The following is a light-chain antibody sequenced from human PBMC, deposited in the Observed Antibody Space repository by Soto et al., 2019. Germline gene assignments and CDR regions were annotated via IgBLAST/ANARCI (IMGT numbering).Light chain of an antibody. Sequence: DIQMTQSPSTLSASVGDRVTITCRASQSIGRWLAWYQQKPGTAPKVLIYDASTLKRGVPSRFSGSGSGTEFTLTISSLQPDDFATYYCQQYNSYSGTFGQGTKVEIK. CDR3: QQYNSYSGT. J-gene: IGKJ1*01. V-gene: IGKV1-5*01. CDR2: DAS. CDR1: QSIGRW.